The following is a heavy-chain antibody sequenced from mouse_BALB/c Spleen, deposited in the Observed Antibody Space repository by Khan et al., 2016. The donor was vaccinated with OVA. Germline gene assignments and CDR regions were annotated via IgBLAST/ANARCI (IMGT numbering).Heavy chain of an antibody. D-gene: IGHD2-10*01. V-gene: IGHV2-6-1*01. CDR3: ARQPYYHYYVMDY. CDR2: IWSDGST. CDR1: GFSLTNYG. Sequence: VQLQELGPGLVAPSQSLSITCTISGFSLTNYGVHWVRLPPGKGLEWLVVIWSDGSTTYNSALKSRLSISKDNSKSQVFLKMNSLQTDDTAMYYCARQPYYHYYVMDYWGQGTSVTVSS. J-gene: IGHJ4*01.